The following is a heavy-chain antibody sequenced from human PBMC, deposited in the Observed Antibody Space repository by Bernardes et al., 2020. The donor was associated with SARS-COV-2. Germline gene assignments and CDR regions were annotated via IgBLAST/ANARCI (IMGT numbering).Heavy chain of an antibody. D-gene: IGHD1-26*01. V-gene: IGHV4-59*01. CDR3: ARGRDVGAPGDNYYYGMDV. Sequence: SETLSLTCTVSGGSISTYYWSWIRQPPGKGLEWIGYIYYTGSTNYNPSLKSRVTISVDTSKNQFSLKLSSVTAADTAVYYCARGRDVGAPGDNYYYGMDVWGQGTTVTVSS. CDR1: GGSISTYY. CDR2: IYYTGST. J-gene: IGHJ6*02.